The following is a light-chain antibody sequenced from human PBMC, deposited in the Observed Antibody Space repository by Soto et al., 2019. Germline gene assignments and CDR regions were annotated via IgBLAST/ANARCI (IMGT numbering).Light chain of an antibody. CDR3: ISYTTTSARVV. Sequence: QSALTQPASVSGSPGQSITISCTGTSSDVGSYNLVSWYQQHPGKAPKIMIYEGSKRPSGVSNRFSGSKSGNTASLTISGLQAEDEADYYCISYTTTSARVVFGGGTQLTVL. J-gene: IGLJ2*01. CDR1: SSDVGSYNL. V-gene: IGLV2-14*02. CDR2: EGS.